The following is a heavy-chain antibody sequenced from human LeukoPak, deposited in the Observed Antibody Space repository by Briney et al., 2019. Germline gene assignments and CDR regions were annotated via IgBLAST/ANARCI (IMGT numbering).Heavy chain of an antibody. CDR3: ARGGSQHDGDYGDWWFDP. V-gene: IGHV4-59*01. D-gene: IGHD4-17*01. Sequence: PSEPLSLTCTVSGGSISGYFWSWIRQPPGKGLEWIGYIYDNGNTNYNSSLKSRVTMSVDMSKNQVSLKLTSVTAADTAVYYCARGGSQHDGDYGDWWFDPWGQGTLVTVSS. J-gene: IGHJ5*02. CDR2: IYDNGNT. CDR1: GGSISGYF.